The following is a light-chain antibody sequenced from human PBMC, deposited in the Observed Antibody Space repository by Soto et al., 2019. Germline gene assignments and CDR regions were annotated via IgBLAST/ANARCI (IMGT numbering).Light chain of an antibody. J-gene: IGLJ1*01. CDR3: CSYAGSSSTGYV. V-gene: IGLV2-23*01. Sequence: QSALTQPASVSGSPGQSITISCTGTSSDVGSYHLVSWYQHHPGKAPKLMIYEDSKRPSGVSNRFSGSKSGNTAALTIAGLQDEDEADYYCCSYAGSSSTGYVFGTGTKVTVL. CDR1: SSDVGSYHL. CDR2: EDS.